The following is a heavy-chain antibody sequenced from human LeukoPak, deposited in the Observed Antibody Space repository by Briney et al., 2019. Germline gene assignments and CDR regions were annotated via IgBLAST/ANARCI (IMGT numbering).Heavy chain of an antibody. Sequence: GASVKVSCKVSGYTLTELSMHWVRQAPGKGLEWMGGFDPEDGETIYARKFQGRVTMTEDTSTDTAYMELSSLRSEDTAVYYCATAGGYYYDSSGFLLWDYWGQGTLVTVSS. CDR3: ATAGGYYYDSSGFLLWDY. CDR1: GYTLTELS. D-gene: IGHD3-22*01. CDR2: FDPEDGET. J-gene: IGHJ4*02. V-gene: IGHV1-24*01.